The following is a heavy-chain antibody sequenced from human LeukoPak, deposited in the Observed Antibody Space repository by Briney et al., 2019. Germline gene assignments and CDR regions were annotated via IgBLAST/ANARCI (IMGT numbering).Heavy chain of an antibody. CDR1: GYTFTGHS. CDR3: VRGPHGRIYDILTGFDY. D-gene: IGHD3-9*01. Sequence: GASVKVSCKASGYTFTGHSMYWVRQAPGQGLEWMGWIKPNSGGTNYAQKFQGRVTMTRDTSISTAYMELSRLRSDDTAVYYCVRGPHGRIYDILTGFDYWGQGTLVTVSS. J-gene: IGHJ4*02. CDR2: IKPNSGGT. V-gene: IGHV1-2*02.